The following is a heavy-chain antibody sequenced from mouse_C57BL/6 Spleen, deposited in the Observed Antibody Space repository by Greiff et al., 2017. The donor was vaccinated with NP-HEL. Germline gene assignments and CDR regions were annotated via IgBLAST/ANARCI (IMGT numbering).Heavy chain of an antibody. D-gene: IGHD2-4*01. CDR1: GFTFSSYA. V-gene: IGHV5-4*01. CDR2: ISPGGSYT. Sequence: EVHLVESGGGLVKPGGSLKLSCAASGFTFSSYAMSWVRQTPEKRLEWVATISPGGSYTYYPDNVKGRFTISRDNAKNNLYLQMSHLKSEDTAMYYCASTVISTCFDYWGQGTTLTVSS. CDR3: ASTVISTCFDY. J-gene: IGHJ2*01.